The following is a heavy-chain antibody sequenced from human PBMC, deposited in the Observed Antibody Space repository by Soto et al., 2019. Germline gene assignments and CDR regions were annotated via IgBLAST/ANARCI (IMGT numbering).Heavy chain of an antibody. J-gene: IGHJ3*02. V-gene: IGHV1-2*04. Sequence: ASVKVSCKASGYTFTGYYMHWVRQAPGQGLEWMGWINPNSGGTNYAQKFQGWVTMTRDTSISTAYMELSRLRSDDTAVYYCASIGGSPEPNDAFDIWGQGTMVTVSS. CDR1: GYTFTGYY. CDR2: INPNSGGT. CDR3: ASIGGSPEPNDAFDI. D-gene: IGHD1-26*01.